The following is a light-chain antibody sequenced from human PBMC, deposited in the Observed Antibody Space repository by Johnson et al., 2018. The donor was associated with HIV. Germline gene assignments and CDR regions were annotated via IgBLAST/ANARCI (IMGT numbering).Light chain of an antibody. CDR3: GAWDSSLSAYV. J-gene: IGLJ1*01. CDR2: DDN. V-gene: IGLV1-51*01. CDR1: TSNIGNNY. Sequence: QLVLTQPPSVSATPGQKVTISCSGSTSNIGNNYVSWYQQFPGAAPKLLIYDDNKRPSRIPDRSSGSKSGTSAPLGLTGLQPGDEADYYCGAWDSSLSAYVFGSGTKVTVL.